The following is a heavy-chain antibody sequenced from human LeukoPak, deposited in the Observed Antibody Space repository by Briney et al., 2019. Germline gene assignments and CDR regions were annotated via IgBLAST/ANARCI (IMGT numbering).Heavy chain of an antibody. CDR3: ARGGDYYDTSGYYDDAFDI. CDR2: INPNSGGT. Sequence: ASVKVSCKASGYTFIDYYMHWVRQAPGQGLEWMGWINPNSGGTNYAQRFQGRVTMTRDTSISTAYMDLSRLRSDDTAVYYCARGGDYYDTSGYYDDAFDIWGQGTMVTVSS. CDR1: GYTFIDYY. D-gene: IGHD3-22*01. J-gene: IGHJ3*02. V-gene: IGHV1-2*02.